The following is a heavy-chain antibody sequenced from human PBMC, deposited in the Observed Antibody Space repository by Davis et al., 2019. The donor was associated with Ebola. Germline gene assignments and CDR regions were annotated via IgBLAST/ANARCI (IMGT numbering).Heavy chain of an antibody. CDR2: IKQDGSEK. Sequence: GGSLRLSCAASGFTFSSYWMSWVRQAPGKGLEWVANIKQDGSEKYYVDSVKGRFTISRDNPKNTLYMQMNSLRVEDTAMYYCAKIASGATYFDSWGQGTLVTVSS. CDR3: AKIASGATYFDS. J-gene: IGHJ4*02. CDR1: GFTFSSYW. V-gene: IGHV3-7*01. D-gene: IGHD1-26*01.